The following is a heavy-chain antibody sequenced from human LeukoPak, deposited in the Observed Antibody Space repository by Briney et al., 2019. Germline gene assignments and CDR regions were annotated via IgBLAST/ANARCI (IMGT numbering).Heavy chain of an antibody. V-gene: IGHV1-2*02. Sequence: ASVKVSCKASGYAFTVYYMHWVRQAPGQGLEWMGWINPNSGGTNYAQKFQGRVTMTRDTSISTAYMELSRLRSDDTAVYYCARDGDIVVVPAAYFDYWGQGTLVTVSS. D-gene: IGHD2-2*01. CDR1: GYAFTVYY. CDR3: ARDGDIVVVPAAYFDY. J-gene: IGHJ4*02. CDR2: INPNSGGT.